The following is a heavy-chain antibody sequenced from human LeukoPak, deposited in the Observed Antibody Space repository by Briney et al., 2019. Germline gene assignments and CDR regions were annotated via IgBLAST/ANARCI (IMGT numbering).Heavy chain of an antibody. J-gene: IGHJ6*02. CDR3: ARDLEVRFLEWLFIYYGMDV. CDR2: INPSGGST. CDR1: GYTFTSYY. V-gene: IGHV1-46*01. D-gene: IGHD3-3*01. Sequence: ASVKVSCKASGYTFTSYYMHWVRQAPGQGLEWMGIINPSGGSTSYAQKFQGRVTMTRDTSTSTVYMELSSLRSEDTAVYYCARDLEVRFLEWLFIYYGMDVWGQGTTVTVSS.